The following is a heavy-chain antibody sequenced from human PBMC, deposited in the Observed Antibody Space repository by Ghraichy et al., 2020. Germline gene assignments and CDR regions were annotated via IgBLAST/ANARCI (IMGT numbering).Heavy chain of an antibody. V-gene: IGHV3-66*04. D-gene: IGHD3-22*01. CDR2: IYSGAST. Sequence: GGSLRLSCAASGFTVSGNYMNWVRQAPGKGLEWVSVIYSGASTYYADSVKGRFTISSDTSKNTLYLQMNSLRAEDTAVYYCASHYYESSAYHLAELDPWGQGTLVTVSS. J-gene: IGHJ5*02. CDR3: ASHYYESSAYHLAELDP. CDR1: GFTVSGNY.